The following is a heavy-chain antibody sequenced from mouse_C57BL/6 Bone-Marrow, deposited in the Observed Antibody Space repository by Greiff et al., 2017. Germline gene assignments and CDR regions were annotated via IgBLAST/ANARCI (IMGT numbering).Heavy chain of an antibody. CDR1: GYTFTSYW. J-gene: IGHJ4*01. CDR2: IDPSDSYT. V-gene: IGHV1-59*01. D-gene: IGHD1-1*01. Sequence: QVQLQQPGAELVRPGTSVKLSCKASGYTFTSYWMHWVKQRPGQGLEWIGVIDPSDSYTNYNQKFKGKATLTVDTSSSTAYMQLSSLTSEDSAVYYCARSSHYYGSSYDAMDYWGQGTSVTGSS. CDR3: ARSSHYYGSSYDAMDY.